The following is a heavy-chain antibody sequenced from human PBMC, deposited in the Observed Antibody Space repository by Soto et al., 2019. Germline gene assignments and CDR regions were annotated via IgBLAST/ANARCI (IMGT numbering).Heavy chain of an antibody. CDR1: GGSFSSYS. V-gene: IGHV1-69*06. Sequence: QVQLVQSGADVKKPGSSVKVSCKASGGSFSSYSISWVRQAPCQGLEWMGVIFPLADTTKFAQNFQGRVTITAYKSTRTAYMDISSMTALDTAVYYCAHIVGEMLVFWGKGTVVTVSS. CDR3: AHIVGEMLVF. J-gene: IGHJ4*02. CDR2: IFPLADTT. D-gene: IGHD2-21*01.